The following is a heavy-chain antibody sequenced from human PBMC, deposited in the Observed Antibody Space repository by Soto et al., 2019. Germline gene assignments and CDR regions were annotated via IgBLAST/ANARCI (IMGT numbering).Heavy chain of an antibody. CDR1: GGSISSSSYY. CDR3: ARRVSDYWFDP. Sequence: QLQLQESGPGLVKPSETLSLTCTVSGGSISSSSYYWGWIRHPPGKGLEWIGSIYYSGSTYYNPSLKSRATISVEKSKNQFSLKLSSVTAADTAVYYCARRVSDYWFDPWGQGTLVTVSS. CDR2: IYYSGST. D-gene: IGHD3-3*01. J-gene: IGHJ5*02. V-gene: IGHV4-39*01.